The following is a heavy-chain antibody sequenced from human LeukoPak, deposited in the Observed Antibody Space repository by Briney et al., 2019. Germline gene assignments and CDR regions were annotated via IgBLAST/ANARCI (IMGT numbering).Heavy chain of an antibody. CDR3: AKLGGQWLVNFYDY. D-gene: IGHD6-19*01. CDR1: GFTFSSYA. V-gene: IGHV3-23*01. J-gene: IGHJ4*02. Sequence: GESLRLSCAASGFTFSSYAMSWVRQAPGKGLEWVPAISSSGDTTYYADSVKGRFTISGDNSKNTLYLQMNSLRAEDTAVYYCAKLGGQWLVNFYDYWGQGTLVTVSS. CDR2: ISSSGDTT.